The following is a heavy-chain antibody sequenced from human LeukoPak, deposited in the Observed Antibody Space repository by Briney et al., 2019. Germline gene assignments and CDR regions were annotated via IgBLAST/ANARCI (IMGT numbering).Heavy chain of an antibody. D-gene: IGHD3-10*01. J-gene: IGHJ4*02. CDR2: FDPEDGET. V-gene: IGHV1-24*01. CDR1: GCTFTELS. CDR3: ATTYYCGSGTFDY. Sequence: GASVKVSCKVSGCTFTELSMHWVRQAPGKGLEWMGGFDPEDGETIYAQKFQGRVTMTEDTSTDTAYMELSSLRSEDTAVYYCATTYYCGSGTFDYWGQGTLVTVSS.